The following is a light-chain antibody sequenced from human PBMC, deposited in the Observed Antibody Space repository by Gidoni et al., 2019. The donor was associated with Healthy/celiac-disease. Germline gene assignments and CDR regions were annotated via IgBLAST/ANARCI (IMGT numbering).Light chain of an antibody. J-gene: IGLJ2*01. CDR3: CSYAGGPVV. CDR2: EVS. Sequence: QSALTQPASVSWSPGQSITISCTGTSSDVGSYNLVSGYQQHPGKAPKIMIYEVSKRPSGVSNRFSGSKSGNTASLTISGLQAEDEADYYCCSYAGGPVVFGGGTKLTVL. V-gene: IGLV2-23*02. CDR1: SSDVGSYNL.